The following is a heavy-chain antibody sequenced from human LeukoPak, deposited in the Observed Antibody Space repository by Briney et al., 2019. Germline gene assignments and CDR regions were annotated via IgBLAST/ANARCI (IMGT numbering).Heavy chain of an antibody. Sequence: PSETLSLTCSVSGGSISSRSYYWGCVRQPPGKGLEWIGSTYYTGTTYYNPSLRSRVTISGDTSKNQVSLKVNSVTAADTAVYYCVRLGAAHGPPHYFYYGMDVWGQGTTVTVS. J-gene: IGHJ6*02. CDR1: GGSISSRSYY. D-gene: IGHD3-16*01. CDR3: VRLGAAHGPPHYFYYGMDV. CDR2: TYYTGTT. V-gene: IGHV4-39*01.